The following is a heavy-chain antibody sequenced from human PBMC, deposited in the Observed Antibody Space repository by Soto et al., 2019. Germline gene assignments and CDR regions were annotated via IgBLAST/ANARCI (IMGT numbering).Heavy chain of an antibody. Sequence: QVQLVQSGAEVKKPGSSVKVSCKASGGTFSSYAISWVRQAPGQGLEWMGGIIPIFGTANYAQKFQGRVTITADESTSTAYMELSSLRSEDTAVYYCARTVAGRVDYYYYGMDVWGQGTTVTVSS. V-gene: IGHV1-69*01. CDR2: IIPIFGTA. CDR3: ARTVAGRVDYYYYGMDV. D-gene: IGHD6-19*01. CDR1: GGTFSSYA. J-gene: IGHJ6*02.